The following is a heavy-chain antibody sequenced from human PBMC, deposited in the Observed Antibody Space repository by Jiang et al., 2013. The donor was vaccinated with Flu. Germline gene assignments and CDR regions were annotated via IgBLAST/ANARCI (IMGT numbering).Heavy chain of an antibody. V-gene: IGHV1-69*06. CDR1: GGTFSSYA. Sequence: GAEVKKPGSSVKVSCKASGGTFSSYAISWVRQAPGQGLEWMGGIIPIFGTANYAQKFQGRVTITADKSTSTAYMELSSLRSEDTAVYYCARDRTYYDSSGYYYINITDYWGQGTLVTVSS. CDR3: ARDRTYYDSSGYYYINITDY. D-gene: IGHD3-22*01. CDR2: IIPIFGTA. J-gene: IGHJ4*02.